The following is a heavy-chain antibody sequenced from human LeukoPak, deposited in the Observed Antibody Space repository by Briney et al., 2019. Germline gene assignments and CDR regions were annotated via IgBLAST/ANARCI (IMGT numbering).Heavy chain of an antibody. CDR1: GGSITSYY. CDR2: IYNSGST. CDR3: AREVPSSGGFDL. Sequence: SETLSLTCTVSGGSITSYYWSWIRQPPGKGLEWIGYIYNSGSTNYNPSLRSRVTISVDTSKNQFSLKLSSVTAADTAVYYCAREVPSSGGFDLWGRGTLVTVSS. V-gene: IGHV4-59*01. J-gene: IGHJ2*01. D-gene: IGHD1-1*01.